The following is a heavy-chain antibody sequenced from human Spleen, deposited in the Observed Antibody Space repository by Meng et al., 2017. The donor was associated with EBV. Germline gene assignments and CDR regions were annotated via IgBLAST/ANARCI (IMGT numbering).Heavy chain of an antibody. Sequence: QVQRRGAGTGLVKPSGTPFLTCAVSGGSISSSNWWNWVRQAPGKGLEWIGEIYHSGSTSYNPSLESRVTISIDKSKNQVSLKLTSVTAADTAVYYCAQRERWGLDPWGQGTLVTVSS. CDR1: GGSISSSNW. V-gene: IGHV4-4*02. J-gene: IGHJ5*02. CDR2: IYHSGST. D-gene: IGHD3-16*01. CDR3: AQRERWGLDP.